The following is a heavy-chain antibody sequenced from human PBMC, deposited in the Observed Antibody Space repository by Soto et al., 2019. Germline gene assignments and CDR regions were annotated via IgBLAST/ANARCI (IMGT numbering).Heavy chain of an antibody. CDR1: GFTFSSYG. J-gene: IGHJ4*02. CDR2: ISYDGSNK. Sequence: GGSLRLSCAASGFTFSSYGMHWVRQAPGKGLEWVAVISYDGSNKYYADSVKGRFTISRDNSKNTLYLQMNSLRAEDTAVYYCAKDSRDGYKAADFDYWGQGTLVTLSS. CDR3: AKDSRDGYKAADFDY. V-gene: IGHV3-30*18. D-gene: IGHD5-12*01.